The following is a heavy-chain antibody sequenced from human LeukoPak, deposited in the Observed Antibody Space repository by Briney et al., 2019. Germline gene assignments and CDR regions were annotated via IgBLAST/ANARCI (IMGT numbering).Heavy chain of an antibody. CDR2: IYYSGST. J-gene: IGHJ4*02. V-gene: IGHV4-39*01. CDR3: ARHLGVWGSYRYSYFDY. Sequence: SETLSLTCTVSGGSISSSSYYWGWIRQPPGTGLEWIGSIYYSGSTYYNPSLKSRVTISVDTSKNQFSLKLSSVTAADTAVYYCARHLGVWGSYRYSYFDYWGQGTLVTVSS. D-gene: IGHD3-16*02. CDR1: GGSISSSSYY.